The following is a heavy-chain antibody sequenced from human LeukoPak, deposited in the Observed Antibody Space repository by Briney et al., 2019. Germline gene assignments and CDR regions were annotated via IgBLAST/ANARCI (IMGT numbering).Heavy chain of an antibody. Sequence: PGGSLRLSCAASGFTFSSHWMTWVRQAPGKGLEWVANIKQDGSDKYYVDSVKGRFTISRDNAKNSLYLQMNSLRAEDTAVYYCARDGRYCTNYNCRGDALDIWGQGTMVTVSS. CDR1: GFTFSSHW. CDR2: IKQDGSDK. V-gene: IGHV3-7*01. CDR3: ARDGRYCTNYNCRGDALDI. D-gene: IGHD2-8*01. J-gene: IGHJ3*02.